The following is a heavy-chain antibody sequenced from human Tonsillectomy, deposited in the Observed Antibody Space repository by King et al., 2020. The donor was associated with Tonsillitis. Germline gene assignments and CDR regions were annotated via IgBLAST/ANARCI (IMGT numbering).Heavy chain of an antibody. V-gene: IGHV4-39*01. J-gene: IGHJ4*02. Sequence: QLQESGPGLVKPSETLSLTCNVSGGSISSSSYYWGWIRQPPGKGLEWSGSVYDSGSTYYNPSLKSRVTIPVDTSKNQFSLKLSSVTAADTAVYYCARQGGRYSYGYRGMDFDNWGQGTLVTVSS. CDR2: VYDSGST. CDR3: ARQGGRYSYGYRGMDFDN. CDR1: GGSISSSSYY. D-gene: IGHD5-18*01.